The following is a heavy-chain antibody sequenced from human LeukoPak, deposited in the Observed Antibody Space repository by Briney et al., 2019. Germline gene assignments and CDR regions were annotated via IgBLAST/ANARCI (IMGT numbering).Heavy chain of an antibody. D-gene: IGHD3-9*01. Sequence: ASVTVSCTASGYTFTSYAMNWVRQAPGQGLEWMGWISAYNGNTNYAQKLQGRVTMTTDTSTSTAYMELRSLRSDDTAVYYCARGGYDILTGWYYFDYWGQGTLVTVSS. CDR3: ARGGYDILTGWYYFDY. CDR2: ISAYNGNT. J-gene: IGHJ4*02. V-gene: IGHV1-18*01. CDR1: GYTFTSYA.